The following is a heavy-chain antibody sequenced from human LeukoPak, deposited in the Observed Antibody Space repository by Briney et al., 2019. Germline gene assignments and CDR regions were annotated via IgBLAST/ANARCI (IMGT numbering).Heavy chain of an antibody. Sequence: SQTLSLTCTVSGGSISSGGYYWSWIRQHPGKGLEWIGYIYYSGSTYYNPSLKSRVTISVDTSKNQFSLKLSSVTAADTAVYYCARGLYYYDSSGYYHTYYYYGMDVWGQGTTVTVSS. D-gene: IGHD3-22*01. CDR1: GGSISSGGYY. CDR3: ARGLYYYDSSGYYHTYYYYGMDV. J-gene: IGHJ6*02. V-gene: IGHV4-31*03. CDR2: IYYSGST.